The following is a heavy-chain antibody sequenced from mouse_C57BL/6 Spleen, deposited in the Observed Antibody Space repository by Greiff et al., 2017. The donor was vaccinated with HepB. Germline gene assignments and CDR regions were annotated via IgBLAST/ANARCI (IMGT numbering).Heavy chain of an antibody. CDR2: IHPNSGST. CDR1: GYTFTSYW. V-gene: IGHV1-64*01. Sequence: QVQLQQPGAELVKPGASVKLSCKASGYTFTSYWMHWVKQRPGQGLEWIGMIHPNSGSTNYNEKFKSKATLTVDKSSSTAYMQLSSLTSEDSAVYYCARDHYYGSSSFAYGGQGTLVTVSA. J-gene: IGHJ3*01. D-gene: IGHD1-1*01. CDR3: ARDHYYGSSSFAY.